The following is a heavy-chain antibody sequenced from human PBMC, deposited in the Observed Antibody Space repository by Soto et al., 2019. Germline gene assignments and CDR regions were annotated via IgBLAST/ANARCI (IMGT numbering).Heavy chain of an antibody. J-gene: IGHJ4*02. CDR3: AGDVAKGGGSAGFDY. D-gene: IGHD2-15*01. CDR1: VETFSANY. Sequence: ASVNVSCKAAVETFSANYRHWGRQDPGQRYEWMGWINPKSGGTNDPQKFQGRVTMTRDTSLSTVYMTLTRLTSDDTAVYYCAGDVAKGGGSAGFDYRVQRTLV. CDR2: INPKSGGT. V-gene: IGHV1-2*02.